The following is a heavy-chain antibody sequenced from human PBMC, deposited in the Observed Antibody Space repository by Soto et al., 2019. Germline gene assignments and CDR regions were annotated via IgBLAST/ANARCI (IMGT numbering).Heavy chain of an antibody. CDR1: GFSLNSYA. J-gene: IGHJ3*02. Sequence: EVQLVESGGGLVKSGGSLRLSCVASGFSLNSYAMNWVRLAPGKGPEWVATISATGYYLYYADSVRGRFTISRDNTKKSLFLQMSSLRAEDTAVYYCVRDFSRIVGATADAFDIWGQGTTVTVSS. CDR3: VRDFSRIVGATADAFDI. D-gene: IGHD1-26*01. CDR2: ISATGYYL. V-gene: IGHV3-21*01.